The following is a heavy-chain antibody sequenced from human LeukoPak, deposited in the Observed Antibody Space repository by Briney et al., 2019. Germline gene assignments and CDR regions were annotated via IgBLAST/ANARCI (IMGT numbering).Heavy chain of an antibody. Sequence: GGSLRLSCAASGFTFSSYAMSWVRQAPGKGLEWVSAISGSGGSTYYADSVRGRFTISRDNSKNTLYLQMNSLRAEDTAVYYCARTGYSSSWYDREFDYWGQGTLVTVSS. D-gene: IGHD6-13*01. V-gene: IGHV3-23*01. J-gene: IGHJ4*02. CDR1: GFTFSSYA. CDR2: ISGSGGST. CDR3: ARTGYSSSWYDREFDY.